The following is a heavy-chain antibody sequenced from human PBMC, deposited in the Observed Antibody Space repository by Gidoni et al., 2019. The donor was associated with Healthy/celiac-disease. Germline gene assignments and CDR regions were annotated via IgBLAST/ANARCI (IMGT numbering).Heavy chain of an antibody. D-gene: IGHD3-10*01. J-gene: IGHJ6*02. Sequence: QVQLQQWGAGLLKPSETLSLTCAVYGGSFSGYYWSWIRQPPGKGLEWIGEINHRGSTNYNPSLKSRVTISVDTSKNQFSLKLSSVTAADTAVYYCARGLRGVIVQVPYYYGMDVWGQGTTVTVSS. CDR2: INHRGST. CDR1: GGSFSGYY. V-gene: IGHV4-34*01. CDR3: ARGLRGVIVQVPYYYGMDV.